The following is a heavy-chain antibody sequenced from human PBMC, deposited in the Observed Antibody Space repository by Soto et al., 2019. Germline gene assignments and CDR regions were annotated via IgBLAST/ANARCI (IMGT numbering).Heavy chain of an antibody. CDR1: GYTFTSYY. CDR2: INPSGGST. J-gene: IGHJ4*02. CDR3: ARDYRFLEWLSGYFDY. D-gene: IGHD3-3*01. V-gene: IGHV1-46*03. Sequence: QVQLVQSGAEVKKPGASVKVSCKASGYTFTSYYMHWGRQAPGQGLEWMGIINPSGGSTSYAQKFQGRVTMTRDTSTSTVYMELSSLRSEDTAVYYCARDYRFLEWLSGYFDYWGQGTLVTVSS.